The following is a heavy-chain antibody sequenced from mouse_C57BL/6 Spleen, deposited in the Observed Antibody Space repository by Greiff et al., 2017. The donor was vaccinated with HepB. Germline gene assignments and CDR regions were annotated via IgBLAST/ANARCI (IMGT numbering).Heavy chain of an antibody. CDR2: IYPRSGNT. Sequence: VQLQQSGAELARPGASVKLSCKASGYTFTSYGISWVKQSTGQGLEWIGEIYPRSGNTYYNEKLKGQATLTADKSSSTAYMELRSLTSEDSAVYFCARGPYDGYYVGYYAMDYWGQGTSVTVSS. J-gene: IGHJ4*01. V-gene: IGHV1-81*01. CDR1: GYTFTSYG. D-gene: IGHD2-3*01. CDR3: ARGPYDGYYVGYYAMDY.